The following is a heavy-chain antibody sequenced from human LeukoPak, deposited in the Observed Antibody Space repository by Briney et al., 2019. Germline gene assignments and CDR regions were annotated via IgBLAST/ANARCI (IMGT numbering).Heavy chain of an antibody. CDR2: LYSGGST. CDR3: ARDGDYYDSSGYYYRWLGG. J-gene: IGHJ4*02. D-gene: IGHD3-22*01. CDR1: GVTVSSNY. Sequence: PGGSLRLSCAASGVTVSSNYMSWVRHAPGKGLEWGSVLYSGGSTYYADSVKGRFTISRDNSKNTLYLQMNSSRAEDTGVYYCARDGDYYDSSGYYYRWLGGWGQGTLVTVSS. V-gene: IGHV3-53*01.